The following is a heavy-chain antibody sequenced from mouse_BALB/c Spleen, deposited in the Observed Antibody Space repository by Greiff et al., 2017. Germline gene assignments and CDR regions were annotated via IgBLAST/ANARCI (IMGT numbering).Heavy chain of an antibody. CDR1: GFTFSSYA. V-gene: IGHV5-6-5*01. Sequence: EVQLVESGGGLVKPGGSLKLSCAASGFTFSSYAMSWVRQTPEKRLEWVASISSGGSTYYPNSVKGRFTISRDNARNILYLQMSSLRSEDTAMYYCARGLADYAMDYWGQGTSVTVSS. CDR2: ISSGGST. D-gene: IGHD2-10*02. CDR3: ARGLADYAMDY. J-gene: IGHJ4*01.